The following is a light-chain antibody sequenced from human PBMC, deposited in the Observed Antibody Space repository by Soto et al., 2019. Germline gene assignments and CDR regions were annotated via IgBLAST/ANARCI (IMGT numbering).Light chain of an antibody. V-gene: IGLV2-8*01. Sequence: QSVLTQPPSASGSPGQSVTISCTGTSSDVGGYNYVSWYQQHPGKAPKLMIYEVSKRPSGVPDRFSGSKSGNTASLTVSGLQAEDEADYYCSSYAGNNNLVFGGGTKPPS. CDR2: EVS. CDR1: SSDVGGYNY. J-gene: IGLJ2*01. CDR3: SSYAGNNNLV.